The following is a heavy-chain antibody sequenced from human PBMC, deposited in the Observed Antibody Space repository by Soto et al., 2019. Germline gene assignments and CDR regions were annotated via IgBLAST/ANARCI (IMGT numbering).Heavy chain of an antibody. Sequence: GESLRLSCPASGFTFTNYRILWVRQAPGKGLVWVARINIDGTRINYADSVKGRFTISRDNAKNTVFLQMNSLRDEDSAVYFCARAGDWNYVQDFWGQGTLVTVSS. D-gene: IGHD1-7*01. J-gene: IGHJ4*02. CDR1: GFTFTNYR. V-gene: IGHV3-74*01. CDR2: INIDGTRI. CDR3: ARAGDWNYVQDF.